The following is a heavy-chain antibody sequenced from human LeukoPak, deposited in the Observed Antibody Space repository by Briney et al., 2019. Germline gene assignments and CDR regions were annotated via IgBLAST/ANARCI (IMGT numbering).Heavy chain of an antibody. CDR1: GFTFSIYS. CDR3: ASSYCSGANCYAFDY. J-gene: IGHJ4*02. D-gene: IGHD2-15*01. CDR2: ISKNSIYI. Sequence: GGSLRLSRVTYGFTFSIYSMNWVRQAPGKGLEWVSCISKNSIYIDYGGSVKGRFTISRDNAKNSLYLQMNSLRAEDTAVYYCASSYCSGANCYAFDYWGQGTLVIVSS. V-gene: IGHV3-21*04.